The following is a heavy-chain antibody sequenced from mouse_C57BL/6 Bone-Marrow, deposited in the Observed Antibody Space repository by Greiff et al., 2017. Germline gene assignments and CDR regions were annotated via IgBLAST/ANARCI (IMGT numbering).Heavy chain of an antibody. CDR2: IDPENGDT. J-gene: IGHJ2*01. Sequence: EVQLQQSGAELVRPGASVKLSCTASGFNIKDDYMHWVKQRPEQGLEWIGWIDPENGDTEYASKFQGKATITADTSSNTAYLQLSSLTSEDTAVYYCTSYYGPEHWGQDTTLRVCS. CDR3: TSYYGPEH. V-gene: IGHV14-4*01. CDR1: GFNIKDDY. D-gene: IGHD1-1*01.